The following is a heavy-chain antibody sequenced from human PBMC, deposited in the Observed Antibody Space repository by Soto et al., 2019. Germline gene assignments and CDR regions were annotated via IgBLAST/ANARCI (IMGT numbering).Heavy chain of an antibody. D-gene: IGHD1-1*01. CDR2: INHSGST. Sequence: QVQLQQWGAGLLKPSETLSLTCAVYGGSFSGYYWTWIRQPPGTGLEWIGEINHSGSTNYSPSLKSLVTISVDTSQIPFSLDLTSVTAADTAVYYFARDNTPGPFAYWGQGTLVTVSS. V-gene: IGHV4-34*01. CDR1: GGSFSGYY. J-gene: IGHJ4*02. CDR3: ARDNTPGPFAY.